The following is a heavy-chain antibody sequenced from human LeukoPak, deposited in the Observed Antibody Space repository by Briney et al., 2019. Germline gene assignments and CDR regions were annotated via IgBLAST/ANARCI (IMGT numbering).Heavy chain of an antibody. CDR3: AKGSYYDSSGSFYFDY. CDR1: GFTFSSTW. CDR2: INSDGSIV. D-gene: IGHD3-22*01. J-gene: IGHJ4*02. V-gene: IGHV3-74*01. Sequence: GGSLRLSCAASGFTFSSTWMNWVRQAPGKGPVWVSRINSDGSIVTYADSVEGRFTISRDNSKNTLYVQVNSLGTEDTAAYYCAKGSYYDSSGSFYFDYWGQGTLVTVSS.